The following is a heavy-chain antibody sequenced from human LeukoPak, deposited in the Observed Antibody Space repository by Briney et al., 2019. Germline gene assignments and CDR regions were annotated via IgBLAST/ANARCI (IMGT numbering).Heavy chain of an antibody. D-gene: IGHD2-2*01. CDR1: GFTFSSYG. J-gene: IGHJ4*02. CDR3: AKVEVEYCSSTSCYGFDY. V-gene: IGHV3-30*02. CDR2: IRYDGSNK. Sequence: PGGSLRLSCAASGFTFSSYGMHWVRQAPGKGLEWVAFIRYDGSNKYYADSVKGRFTISRDNSKNTLYLQMNSLRAEDTAVYYCAKVEVEYCSSTSCYGFDYWGQGTLVTVSS.